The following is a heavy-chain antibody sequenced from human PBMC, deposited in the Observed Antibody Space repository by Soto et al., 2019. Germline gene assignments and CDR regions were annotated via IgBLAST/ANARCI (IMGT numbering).Heavy chain of an antibody. CDR2: MNPNSGNT. D-gene: IGHD3-16*02. CDR1: GYTFTSYD. J-gene: IGHJ6*02. V-gene: IGHV1-8*01. Sequence: QVQLVQSGAEVKKPGASVKVSCKASGYTFTSYDINWVRQATGQGLEWMGWMNPNSGNTGYAQKLQGRVTMTRNTSISTADMELSSLRSEDTAVYYCARDYMSTFGGVIAAYGMDVWGQGTTVTVSS. CDR3: ARDYMSTFGGVIAAYGMDV.